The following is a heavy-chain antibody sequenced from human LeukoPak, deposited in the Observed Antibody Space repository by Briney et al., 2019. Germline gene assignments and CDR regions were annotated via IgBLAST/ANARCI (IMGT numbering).Heavy chain of an antibody. CDR3: ARSGRSSGNNYYYYMDV. CDR2: VNPNSGGT. Sequence: ASVKVSCKASGYTFTGYYMHWVRQAPGQGLEWMGWVNPNSGGTNYAQKFQGRVTMTRDTSISTAYMELSRLRSDDTAVYYCARSGRSSGNNYYYYMDVWGKGTTVTVSS. J-gene: IGHJ6*03. CDR1: GYTFTGYY. V-gene: IGHV1-2*02. D-gene: IGHD6-6*01.